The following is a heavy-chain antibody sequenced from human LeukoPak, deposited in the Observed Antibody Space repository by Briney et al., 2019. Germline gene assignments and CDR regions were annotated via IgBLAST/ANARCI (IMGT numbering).Heavy chain of an antibody. CDR3: ARGGVSGGFDY. CDR1: GFTLSNSW. V-gene: IGHV3-74*01. CDR2: INNDGSRT. D-gene: IGHD3-10*01. Sequence: GGSLRLSCAASGFTLSNSWMFWVRQPPGKGLKYVSEINNDGSRTSYADSVEGRFTISRDGAENTLFLQMNSLRAEDTAVYFCARGGVSGGFDYWGQGTLVTVSS. J-gene: IGHJ4*02.